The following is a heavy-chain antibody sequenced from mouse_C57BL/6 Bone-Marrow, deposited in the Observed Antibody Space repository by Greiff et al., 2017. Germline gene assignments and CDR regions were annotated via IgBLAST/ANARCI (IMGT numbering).Heavy chain of an antibody. V-gene: IGHV1-62-2*01. CDR2: FYPGSGSI. J-gene: IGHJ2*01. Sequence: QVQLQQSGAELVKPGASVKLSCTASGYTFTEYTIPWVHQRSGQGLEWIGWFYPGSGSIKYNEKFKDKATLTADKSSSTVYMELSRLTSEDSAVDFCARHEARYYGSSYYFDYWGQGTTLTVSS. D-gene: IGHD1-1*01. CDR1: GYTFTEYT. CDR3: ARHEARYYGSSYYFDY.